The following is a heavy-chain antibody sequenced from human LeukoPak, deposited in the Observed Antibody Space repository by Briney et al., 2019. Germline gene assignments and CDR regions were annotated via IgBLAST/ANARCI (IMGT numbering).Heavy chain of an antibody. CDR3: ATDFYDTT. V-gene: IGHV3-15*07. CDR2: IRSNSDGGTI. Sequence: GGSLRLSCATSGFTFSNAWMNWVRQAPGKGLEWVGRIRSNSDGGTIDYAAPVKGRFALSRDDSKNTLYLQMNSLQTEDTAVYYYATDFYDTTWGQGTLVTVSS. J-gene: IGHJ5*02. CDR1: GFTFSNAW. D-gene: IGHD3-22*01.